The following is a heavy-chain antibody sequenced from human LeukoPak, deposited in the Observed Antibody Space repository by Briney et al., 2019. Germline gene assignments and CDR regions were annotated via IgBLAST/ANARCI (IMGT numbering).Heavy chain of an antibody. CDR1: GYTFTSYD. Sequence: ASVKVSCKASGYTFTSYDINWVRQATGQGLEWMGWMNPNSGNTGYAQKFQGRVTMTRNTSISTAYMELSSLRSEDTAVYYCARGIASGEWELTTYYFDYWGQGTLVTVSS. CDR3: ARGIASGEWELTTYYFDY. J-gene: IGHJ4*02. D-gene: IGHD1-26*01. V-gene: IGHV1-8*01. CDR2: MNPNSGNT.